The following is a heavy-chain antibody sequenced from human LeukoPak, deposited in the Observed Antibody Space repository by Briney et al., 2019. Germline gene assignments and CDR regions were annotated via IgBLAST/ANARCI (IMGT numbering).Heavy chain of an antibody. V-gene: IGHV2-5*01. J-gene: IGHJ3*02. Sequence: SGPTLVSPTQTLTLTCTFSGFSFSTGEEAVGWIRQPPGEALEWLALIYWNDDKRYSPSLSSRLTITKGTATNQVVLTTTNMDLVDTATYYCAHGSKQIWDDIWGQGTMVTVSS. CDR1: GFSFSTGEEA. D-gene: IGHD1-26*01. CDR2: IYWNDDK. CDR3: AHGSKQIWDDI.